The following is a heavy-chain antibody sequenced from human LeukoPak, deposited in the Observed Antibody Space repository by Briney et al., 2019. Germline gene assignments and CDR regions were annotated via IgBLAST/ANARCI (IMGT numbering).Heavy chain of an antibody. CDR2: VYYSGST. V-gene: IGHV4-59*01. CDR1: GDFITAYY. Sequence: SETLSLTCPVSGDFITAYYWSWIRQPPGKGLEWIGYVYYSGSTEYNPSLRSRVTISLEMSKHQFSLNLTSVTAADTAVYYCASNTGTVFDYWGQGALVTVSS. D-gene: IGHD7-27*01. CDR3: ASNTGTVFDY. J-gene: IGHJ4*02.